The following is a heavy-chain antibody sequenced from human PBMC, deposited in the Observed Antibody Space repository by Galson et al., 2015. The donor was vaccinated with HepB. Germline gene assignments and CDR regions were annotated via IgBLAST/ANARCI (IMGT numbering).Heavy chain of an antibody. CDR3: AKVLGFGELSPGY. CDR1: GFTFSSYG. D-gene: IGHD3-10*01. CDR2: ISYDGSNK. V-gene: IGHV3-30*18. J-gene: IGHJ4*02. Sequence: SLRLSCAASGFTFSSYGMHWVRQAPGKGLEWVAVISYDGSNKYYADSVKGRFTISRDNSKNTLYLQMNSLRAEDTAVYYCAKVLGFGELSPGYWGQGTLVTVSS.